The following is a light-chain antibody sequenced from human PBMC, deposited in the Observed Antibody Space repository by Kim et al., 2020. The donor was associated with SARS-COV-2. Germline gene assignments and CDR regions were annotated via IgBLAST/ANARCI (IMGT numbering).Light chain of an antibody. Sequence: EIVLTQSPGTLSLSPGERVTLSCRASESLSTAFLAWYQQRPGQAPRLLIYGASKRATGIPGRFSGTGSGTDFTLSISRLEPEDFAVYYCQQYHTSPITFGQGTRLEIK. J-gene: IGKJ5*01. V-gene: IGKV3-20*01. CDR1: ESLSTAF. CDR3: QQYHTSPIT. CDR2: GAS.